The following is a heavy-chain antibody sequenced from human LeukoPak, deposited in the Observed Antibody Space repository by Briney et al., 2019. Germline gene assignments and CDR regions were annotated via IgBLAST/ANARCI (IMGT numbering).Heavy chain of an antibody. D-gene: IGHD6-13*01. CDR3: AREVRPGIAAAGGRFDP. J-gene: IGHJ5*02. CDR1: GYTFTSYD. CDR2: MNPNSGNT. Sequence: SSVKVSCKASGYTFTSYDINWVRQATGQGLEWMGWMNPNSGNTGYAQKLQGRVTITRNTSISTAYMELSSLRSEDTAVYYCAREVRPGIAAAGGRFDPWGQGTLVTVSS. V-gene: IGHV1-8*03.